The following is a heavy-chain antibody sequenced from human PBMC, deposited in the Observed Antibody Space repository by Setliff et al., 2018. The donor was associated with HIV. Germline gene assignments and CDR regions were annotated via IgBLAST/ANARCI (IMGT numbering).Heavy chain of an antibody. Sequence: HPGGSLRLSCAASGFAFSTYAMSWVRQAPGKGLEWMANIKQDGSEKYYVDSVKGRFTISRDNAKNSLYLQMNSLRAEDTAVYYCARGDFYDSSGYFTDAFDIWGQGTMVTVSS. J-gene: IGHJ3*02. CDR3: ARGDFYDSSGYFTDAFDI. D-gene: IGHD3-22*01. CDR2: IKQDGSEK. CDR1: GFAFSTYA. V-gene: IGHV3-7*03.